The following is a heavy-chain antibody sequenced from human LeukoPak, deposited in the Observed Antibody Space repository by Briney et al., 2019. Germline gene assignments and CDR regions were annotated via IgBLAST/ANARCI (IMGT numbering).Heavy chain of an antibody. CDR3: ACTYYYDRGAF. Sequence: PGRSLRLSCAASGFTFDDYAMHWVRQAPGKGLEWVAVISYDGSNKYYADSVKGRFTISRDNSKNTLYLQMNSLRAEDTAVYYCACTYYYDRGAFWGQGTMVTVTS. D-gene: IGHD3-22*01. CDR2: ISYDGSNK. V-gene: IGHV3-30*03. J-gene: IGHJ3*01. CDR1: GFTFDDYA.